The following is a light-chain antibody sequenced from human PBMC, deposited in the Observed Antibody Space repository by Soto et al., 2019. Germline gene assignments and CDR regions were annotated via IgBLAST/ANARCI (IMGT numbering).Light chain of an antibody. Sequence: QSALTQLPSASGNPGQRLTISCSGSTSNILRNYVYWYRQFPGTAPRLLISMNDQRPSGVPDRFSGSKSGTSASLAISGLRSEDEADYYCASWDDSLSGYVFGTGTKVTVL. CDR1: TSNILRNY. V-gene: IGLV1-47*01. CDR3: ASWDDSLSGYV. J-gene: IGLJ1*01. CDR2: MND.